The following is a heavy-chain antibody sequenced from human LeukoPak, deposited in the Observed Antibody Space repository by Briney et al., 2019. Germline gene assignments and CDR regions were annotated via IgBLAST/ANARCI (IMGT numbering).Heavy chain of an antibody. Sequence: GGSLRLSCAASGFTFSSYAMNWVRQAPGKGLEWVSGISGGGDSTYYADSVKGRFTISRDNSKNTLYLQMNSLRAEDTAVYYCAKLAAAGPFDYWGQGTLVTVSS. V-gene: IGHV3-23*01. D-gene: IGHD6-13*01. CDR1: GFTFSSYA. CDR2: ISGGGDST. CDR3: AKLAAAGPFDY. J-gene: IGHJ4*02.